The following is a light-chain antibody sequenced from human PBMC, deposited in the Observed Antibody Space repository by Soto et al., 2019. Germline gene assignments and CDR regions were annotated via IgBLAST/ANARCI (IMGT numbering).Light chain of an antibody. CDR3: QSYDSSLSAHV. J-gene: IGLJ1*01. CDR1: SSNIGAGYD. CDR2: GNS. Sequence: QSVLTQPPSASGAPGQRVTISCTGSSSNIGAGYDVHWYQQLRGTAPKLLIYGNSNRPSGVPDRFSGSKSGTSASLAITGLQAEDEADYYCQSYDSSLSAHVFGTGTKVTVL. V-gene: IGLV1-40*01.